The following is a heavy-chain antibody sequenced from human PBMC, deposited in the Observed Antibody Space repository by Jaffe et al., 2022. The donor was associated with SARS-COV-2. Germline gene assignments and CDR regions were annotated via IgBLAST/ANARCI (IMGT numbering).Heavy chain of an antibody. Sequence: EMQLVESGGGLVQPGGSLRLSCVASGFTFSSHDMNWVRQTPGKGLEWVAVISYISRINQHADSVKGRFTISRDNSKNTLYLQMTSLRVEDTAVYYCAKAGKVGAAALDSWGLGTRVIVSS. D-gene: IGHD6-13*01. CDR1: GFTFSSHD. V-gene: IGHV3-23*04. CDR3: AKAGKVGAAALDS. J-gene: IGHJ4*02. CDR2: ISYISRIN.